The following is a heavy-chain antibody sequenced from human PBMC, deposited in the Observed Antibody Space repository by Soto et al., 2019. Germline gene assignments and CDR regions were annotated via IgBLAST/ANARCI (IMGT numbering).Heavy chain of an antibody. D-gene: IGHD5-18*01. CDR3: ARSRQYSYGSLGFDP. Sequence: ASVKVSFKASGYTFTGYYMHWLRQAPGQGLEWMGWINPNSGGTNYAQKFQGRVTMTRDTSISTAYMELSRLRSDDTAVYYCARSRQYSYGSLGFDPWGQGTLVTVSS. V-gene: IGHV1-2*02. CDR2: INPNSGGT. J-gene: IGHJ5*02. CDR1: GYTFTGYY.